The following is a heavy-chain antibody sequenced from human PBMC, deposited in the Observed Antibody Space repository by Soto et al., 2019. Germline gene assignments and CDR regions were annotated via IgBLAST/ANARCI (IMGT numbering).Heavy chain of an antibody. CDR1: GYTFTSYD. V-gene: IGHV1-8*01. CDR2: MNPNSGNT. D-gene: IGHD6-13*01. J-gene: IGHJ6*03. CDR3: ARGPGSWYYYYLDV. Sequence: ASVKVSCKASGYTFTSYDINWVRQATGQGLEWMGWMNPNSGNTGYAQKFQGRVTMTRNTSISTAYMELSSLRSEDTAVYYCARGPGSWYYYYLDVWGKGTTVTVSS.